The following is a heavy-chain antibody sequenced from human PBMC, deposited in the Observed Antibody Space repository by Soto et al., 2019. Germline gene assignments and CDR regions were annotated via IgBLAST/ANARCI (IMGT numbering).Heavy chain of an antibody. CDR2: IFPGDSDT. V-gene: IGHV5-51*01. CDR1: GYNFANYW. CDR3: AAGYSTGLDAFDL. D-gene: IGHD2-8*02. Sequence: EVQLVQSGAEAKKPGESLKFSCKGSGYNFANYWIGWVRQVPGKGLEWMGMIFPGDSDTKNSPSLQGQITMSVDKSNSSAYLQWRSLKASDTAMYYCAAGYSTGLDAFDLWGQGTLVTVSS. J-gene: IGHJ3*01.